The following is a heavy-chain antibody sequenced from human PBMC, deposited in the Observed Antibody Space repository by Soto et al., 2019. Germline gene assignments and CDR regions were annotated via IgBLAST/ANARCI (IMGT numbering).Heavy chain of an antibody. Sequence: SETLSRTCTVSGGSISSSSYYWGWIRQPPGKGLEWIGSIYYSGSTYYNPSLKSRVTISVDTSKNQFSLKLSSVTAADTAVYYCATSAAHYDFWSGYYWDWFDPWGQGTLVTVSS. CDR1: GGSISSSSYY. D-gene: IGHD3-3*01. CDR3: ATSAAHYDFWSGYYWDWFDP. V-gene: IGHV4-39*01. CDR2: IYYSGST. J-gene: IGHJ5*02.